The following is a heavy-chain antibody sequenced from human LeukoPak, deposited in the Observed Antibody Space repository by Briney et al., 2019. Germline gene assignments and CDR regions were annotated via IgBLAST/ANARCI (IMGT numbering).Heavy chain of an antibody. V-gene: IGHV3-23*05. CDR1: GFTFRSYA. Sequence: PGESLRLSCAPSGFTFRSYAMSWVRQAPEKGLEWVSAITGTIISTYYVDSVRGRFTISRDNSKNTLYLQMDSLRAEDTATYYCARGITVFGTLDYWGQGTLVTVSS. D-gene: IGHD3-3*01. CDR2: ITGTIIST. J-gene: IGHJ4*02. CDR3: ARGITVFGTLDY.